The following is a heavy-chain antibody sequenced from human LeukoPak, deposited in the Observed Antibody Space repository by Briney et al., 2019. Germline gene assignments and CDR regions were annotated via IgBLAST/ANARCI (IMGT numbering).Heavy chain of an antibody. V-gene: IGHV3-66*01. CDR3: AKENYYYDSSGYYSVVDY. CDR2: IYSGGST. D-gene: IGHD3-22*01. J-gene: IGHJ4*02. Sequence: GGSLRLSCAASGFTVSSNYMSWVRQAPGKGLEWVSVIYSGGSTYYADSVKGRFTISRDNSKNTLYLQMNSLRAEDTAVYYCAKENYYYDSSGYYSVVDYWGQGTLVTVSS. CDR1: GFTVSSNY.